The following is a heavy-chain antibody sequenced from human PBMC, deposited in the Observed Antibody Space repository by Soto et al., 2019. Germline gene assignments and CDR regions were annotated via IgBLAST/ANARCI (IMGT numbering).Heavy chain of an antibody. Sequence: QVQLQESGPGLVKPSQTLSLTCTVSGGSISSGGYYWSWIRQHPGKGLEWIGYIYYSGSTYYNPSLKSRVTISVDTSKNQFSLKLSSVTAAGTAVYYCASIVVVPAAIGHFDYWGQGTLVTVSS. D-gene: IGHD2-2*01. J-gene: IGHJ4*02. CDR2: IYYSGST. CDR1: GGSISSGGYY. CDR3: ASIVVVPAAIGHFDY. V-gene: IGHV4-31*03.